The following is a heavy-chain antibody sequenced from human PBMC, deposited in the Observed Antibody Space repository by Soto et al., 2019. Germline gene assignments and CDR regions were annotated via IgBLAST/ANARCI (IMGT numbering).Heavy chain of an antibody. V-gene: IGHV3-30-3*01. Sequence: QVQLVESGGGVVQPGRSLRLSCAASGFTFSSYAMHWVRRAPGKGLEWVAVISYDGSNTFYTDSVKGRFTISRDKSNNTLHLLMNSLRADDTAVYYCARDRSMVGGYYFDYWGQGTLVTVSS. J-gene: IGHJ4*02. D-gene: IGHD3-10*01. CDR1: GFTFSSYA. CDR2: ISYDGSNT. CDR3: ARDRSMVGGYYFDY.